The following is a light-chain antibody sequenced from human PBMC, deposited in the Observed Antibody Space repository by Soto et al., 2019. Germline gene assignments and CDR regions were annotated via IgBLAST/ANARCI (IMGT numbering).Light chain of an antibody. CDR2: GVS. J-gene: IGKJ1*01. CDR1: QSVDSL. CDR3: QHYGDSSWT. Sequence: EIVLTQSPGTLSLSPGERATLSCKTSQSVDSLLAWYQQKPGQAPRLLIYGVSSRATGIPDRFSGSGSGTDFTLTISRLEPEDFAVYFCQHYGDSSWTFGQGTKVDIK. V-gene: IGKV3-20*01.